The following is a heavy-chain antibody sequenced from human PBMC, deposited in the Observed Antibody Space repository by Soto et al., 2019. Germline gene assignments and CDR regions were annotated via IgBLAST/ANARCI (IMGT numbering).Heavy chain of an antibody. CDR3: ARDGRQGLVRSVGDFAY. CDR1: GYTFTSYG. V-gene: IGHV1-18*01. J-gene: IGHJ4*02. CDR2: ISAYNGNT. D-gene: IGHD6-19*01. Sequence: ASVEVSCKASGYTFTSYGIIWVRQAPGQGLEWMGWISAYNGNTNYAQKLQGRVTMTTDTSTSTAYMELRSLRSDDTAVFYWARDGRQGLVRSVGDFAYWGRGPLVTVSS.